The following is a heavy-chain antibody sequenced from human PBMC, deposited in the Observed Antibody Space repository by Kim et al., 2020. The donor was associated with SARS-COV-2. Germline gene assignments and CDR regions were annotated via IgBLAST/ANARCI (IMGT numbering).Heavy chain of an antibody. CDR3: ALSGYSYGSLDYFDY. J-gene: IGHJ4*02. CDR1: GGSISSGGYY. Sequence: SETLSLTCTVSGGSISSGGYYWSWIRQHPGKGLEWIGYIYYSGSTYYNPSLKSRVTISVDTSKNQFSLKLSSVTAADTAVYYCALSGYSYGSLDYFDYWGQGTLVTVSS. D-gene: IGHD5-18*01. CDR2: IYYSGST. V-gene: IGHV4-31*03.